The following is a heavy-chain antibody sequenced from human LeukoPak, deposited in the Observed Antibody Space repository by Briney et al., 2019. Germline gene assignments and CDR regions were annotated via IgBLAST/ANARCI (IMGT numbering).Heavy chain of an antibody. CDR2: IYYSRST. J-gene: IGHJ6*02. Sequence: SETLSLTCTVSGGSISSYYWSWIRQPPGKGLEWIGYIYYSRSTNYNPSLKSRVTISVDTSKNQFSLRLSSVTAANTAVYYCARLQRDYYYGSGSYYNDYYYYYGMDVWGQGTTVTVSS. V-gene: IGHV4-59*08. D-gene: IGHD3-10*01. CDR3: ARLQRDYYYGSGSYYNDYYYYYGMDV. CDR1: GGSISSYY.